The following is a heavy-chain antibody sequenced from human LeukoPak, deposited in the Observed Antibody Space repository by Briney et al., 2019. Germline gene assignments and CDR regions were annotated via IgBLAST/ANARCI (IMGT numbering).Heavy chain of an antibody. Sequence: TETLSLTCTVSGGSISGYYWNWIRQPAGKGLEWIGRMHTSGSTNHNPSLKSRITMSVDRSKNQFSLKLSSVTAADTAVYYCVRDSGSGWYDYWGQGTLVTVSP. CDR1: GGSISGYY. D-gene: IGHD6-19*01. CDR3: VRDSGSGWYDY. J-gene: IGHJ4*02. CDR2: MHTSGST. V-gene: IGHV4-4*07.